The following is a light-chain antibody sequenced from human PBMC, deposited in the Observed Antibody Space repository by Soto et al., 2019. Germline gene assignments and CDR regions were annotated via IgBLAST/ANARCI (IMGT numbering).Light chain of an antibody. CDR1: SGTIASNS. Sequence: NFMLTQPHSVSASPGKTVTISCTGSSGTIASNSVQWFQQRPGSAPTTVIYEDSQRPSGVPDRFSGSIDSSSNSASLTISGLKTEDEADYYCQSYDSSRGVVFGGGTKLTVL. V-gene: IGLV6-57*02. CDR3: QSYDSSRGVV. CDR2: EDS. J-gene: IGLJ2*01.